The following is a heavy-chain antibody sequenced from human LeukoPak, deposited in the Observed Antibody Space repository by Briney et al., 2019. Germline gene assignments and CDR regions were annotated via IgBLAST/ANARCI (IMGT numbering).Heavy chain of an antibody. CDR3: AREQDGIYWFDP. CDR2: ISAFNGNT. CDR1: GYTFTSYG. V-gene: IGHV1-18*01. J-gene: IGHJ5*02. Sequence: ASVKVSCKASGYTFTSYGISWVRQAPGQGLEWMGWISAFNGNTNYAQKLQGRVTMTTDTSTSTAYMELRSLRSDDTAVYYCAREQDGIYWFDPWGQGTLVTVSS. D-gene: IGHD5-24*01.